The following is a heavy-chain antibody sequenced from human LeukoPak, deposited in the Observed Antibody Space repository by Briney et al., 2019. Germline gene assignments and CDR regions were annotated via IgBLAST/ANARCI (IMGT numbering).Heavy chain of an antibody. CDR1: SASISDHY. CDR2: IYFNGGT. D-gene: IGHD3-22*01. V-gene: IGHV4-59*11. J-gene: IGHJ4*02. Sequence: PSETLSLTCTVSSASISDHYWTWIRQPPGKGLEWIGYIYFNGGTSYNPSLKSRVTISIDTSTNQFSLNLRSVGAADTAIYYCARVGSYDSSGYYFDLWGKGTLVTVSS. CDR3: ARVGSYDSSGYYFDL.